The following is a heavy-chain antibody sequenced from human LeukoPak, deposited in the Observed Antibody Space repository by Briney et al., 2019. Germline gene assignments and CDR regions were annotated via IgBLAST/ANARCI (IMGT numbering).Heavy chain of an antibody. J-gene: IGHJ4*02. D-gene: IGHD4-17*01. Sequence: GGSLRLSCAASGFTFSSYAMHCVRQAPGKGLEWVAVISYDGSNKYYADSVKGRFTISRDNSKNTLYLQMNSLRAEDTAVYYCARSKAVTTSFDYWGQGTLVTVSS. CDR2: ISYDGSNK. CDR3: ARSKAVTTSFDY. CDR1: GFTFSSYA. V-gene: IGHV3-30-3*01.